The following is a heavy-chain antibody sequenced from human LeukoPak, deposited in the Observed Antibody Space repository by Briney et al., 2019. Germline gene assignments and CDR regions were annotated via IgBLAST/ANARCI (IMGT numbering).Heavy chain of an antibody. J-gene: IGHJ6*02. D-gene: IGHD2-15*01. CDR1: GGSISSSSYY. CDR3: AREDEDTNSVDV. CDR2: IYYSGST. V-gene: IGHV4-39*07. Sequence: SETLSLTCTVSGGSISSSSYYWGWIRQPPGKGLEWIGTIYYSGSTYYNPSLKSRVTISVDRSKNQFSLKLSSVTAADTAVYYCAREDEDTNSVDVWGQGTTVTVSS.